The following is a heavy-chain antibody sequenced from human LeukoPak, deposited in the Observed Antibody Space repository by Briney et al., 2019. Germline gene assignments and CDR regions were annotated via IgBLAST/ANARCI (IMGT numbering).Heavy chain of an antibody. CDR2: IYYSGST. CDR3: ARSFLPHPSPLLV. CDR1: GGSISSSSYY. Sequence: SETLSLTCTVSGGSISSSSYYWGWIRQPPGKGLEWIGSIYYSGSTYYNPSLKSRVTISVDTSRNQFSLKLSSVTAADTAVYYCARSFLPHPSPLLVWGQGTLVTVSS. D-gene: IGHD2-15*01. V-gene: IGHV4-39*01. J-gene: IGHJ4*02.